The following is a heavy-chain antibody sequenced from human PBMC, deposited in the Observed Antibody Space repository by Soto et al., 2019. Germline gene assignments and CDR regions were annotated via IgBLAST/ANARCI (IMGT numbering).Heavy chain of an antibody. V-gene: IGHV1-24*01. D-gene: IGHD3-16*02. CDR3: ATGAMITFGGVIAQGGFDY. J-gene: IGHJ4*02. CDR1: GYTLTELS. Sequence: ASVKVSCKVSGYTLTELSMHWVRQAPGKGLEWMGGFDPEDGETIYAQKFQGRVTMTEDTSTDTAYMELSSLRSEDTAEYYCATGAMITFGGVIAQGGFDYWGQGTLVPVSS. CDR2: FDPEDGET.